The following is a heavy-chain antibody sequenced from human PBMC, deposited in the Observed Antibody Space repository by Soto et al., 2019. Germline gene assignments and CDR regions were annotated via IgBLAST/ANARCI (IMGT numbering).Heavy chain of an antibody. CDR3: AKDLFFSAAAGYYYYYGMDV. D-gene: IGHD6-13*01. CDR1: GFTFSSYG. V-gene: IGHV3-30*18. Sequence: PGGSLRLSCAASGFTFSSYGMHWVRQAPGKGLEWVAVISYDGSNKYYADSVKGRFTISRDNSKNTLYLQMNSLRAEDTAVYYCAKDLFFSAAAGYYYYYGMDVWGQGTTVTVSS. J-gene: IGHJ6*02. CDR2: ISYDGSNK.